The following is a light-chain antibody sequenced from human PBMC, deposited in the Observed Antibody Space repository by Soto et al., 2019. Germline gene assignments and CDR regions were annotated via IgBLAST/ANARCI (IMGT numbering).Light chain of an antibody. CDR1: QSFSSSY. CDR3: QHYGSALFT. V-gene: IGKV3-20*01. J-gene: IGKJ3*01. CDR2: GAS. Sequence: EIVLTQSPGTLSLSPGERATLSCRASQSFSSSYLAWYQQKPGQAPRLLIYGASSMATGIPARFSGSGSGTDFPLTISCLEPEDFAVYYCQHYGSALFTFGPGIKVDVK.